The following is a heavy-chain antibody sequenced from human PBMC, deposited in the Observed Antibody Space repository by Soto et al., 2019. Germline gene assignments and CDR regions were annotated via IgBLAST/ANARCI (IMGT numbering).Heavy chain of an antibody. J-gene: IGHJ5*02. CDR2: IDPSDSYT. V-gene: IGHV5-10-1*01. D-gene: IGHD2-2*01. CDR1: GYSFTSYW. CDR3: ARSNIVVVPAATNWFDP. Sequence: GESLKISCKGSGYSFTSYWISWVRQMPGKGLEWMGRIDPSDSYTNYSPSFQGHVTISADKSISTAYLQWSSLKASDTAMCYCARSNIVVVPAATNWFDPWGQGTLVTVSS.